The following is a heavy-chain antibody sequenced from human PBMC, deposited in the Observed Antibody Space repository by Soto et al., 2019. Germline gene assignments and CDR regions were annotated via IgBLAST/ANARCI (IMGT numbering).Heavy chain of an antibody. Sequence: PSETLSLTCTVSGGSISSYYWSWIRQPPGKGLEWIGYIYYSGSTNYNPSLKSRVTISVDTSKNQFSLKLSSVTAADTAVYYCARNEVITFGGVTSRYYYGMDVWGQGTTVTVSS. V-gene: IGHV4-59*12. J-gene: IGHJ6*02. D-gene: IGHD3-16*01. CDR1: GGSISSYY. CDR2: IYYSGST. CDR3: ARNEVITFGGVTSRYYYGMDV.